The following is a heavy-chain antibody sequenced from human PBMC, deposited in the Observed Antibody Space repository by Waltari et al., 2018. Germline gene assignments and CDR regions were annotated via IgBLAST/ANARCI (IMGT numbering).Heavy chain of an antibody. D-gene: IGHD1-26*01. J-gene: IGHJ4*02. CDR3: ARDRGRGLYLDS. CDR1: GASMGSRDW. Sequence: QVQLRESGPGLVKPSGTLSLTCAVSGASMGSRDWWSWVRQPPGRGLEWIGQINRSGKANYNPSLESRATVSIDTSNNQLSLKVTSATAADTAVYYCARDRGRGLYLDSWGQGTLVTVSP. CDR2: INRSGKA. V-gene: IGHV4-4*02.